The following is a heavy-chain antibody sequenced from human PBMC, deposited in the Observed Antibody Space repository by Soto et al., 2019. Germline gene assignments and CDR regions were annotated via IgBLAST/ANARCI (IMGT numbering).Heavy chain of an antibody. CDR3: AKADSSSWYYFDY. J-gene: IGHJ4*01. V-gene: IGHV3-9*01. D-gene: IGHD6-13*01. CDR2: ISWNSGSI. Sequence: GGSLRLSCAASGFTFDDYAMHWVRQAPGKGLEWVSGISWNSGSIGYADSVKGRFTISRDNAKNSLYLQMNSLRAEDTALYYCAKADSSSWYYFDYWGQGTLVTVSS. CDR1: GFTFDDYA.